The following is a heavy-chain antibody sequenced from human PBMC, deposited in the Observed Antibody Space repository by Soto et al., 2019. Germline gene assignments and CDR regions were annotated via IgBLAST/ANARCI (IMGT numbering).Heavy chain of an antibody. D-gene: IGHD2-21*02. Sequence: PSETLSLTCNVSGGSVTTNTFYWGWIRQTPGRGLEWIGSVLQSGSTYYNPSLKSRLSISVDTSKNQLPRRLNSVTAADTAVYYWHAVTAIRPILDYRGQGVLVTVSS. V-gene: IGHV4-39*03. CDR1: GGSVTTNTFY. CDR2: VLQSGST. CDR3: HAVTAIRPILDY. J-gene: IGHJ4*02.